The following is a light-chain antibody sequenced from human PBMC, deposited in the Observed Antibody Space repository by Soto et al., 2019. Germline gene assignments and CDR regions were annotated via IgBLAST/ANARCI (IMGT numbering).Light chain of an antibody. CDR3: QEGVT. V-gene: IGKV3-20*01. CDR1: QSVSSSH. J-gene: IGKJ1*01. CDR2: GAS. Sequence: EIVLTQSPGTLSLSPGERATLSCRASQSVSSSHLAWYQQKPGQAPRLLIYGASSRATGIPDRFSGSGSGTDFTLTISRLEPEHFAVYYCQEGVTFSQGTKVEIK.